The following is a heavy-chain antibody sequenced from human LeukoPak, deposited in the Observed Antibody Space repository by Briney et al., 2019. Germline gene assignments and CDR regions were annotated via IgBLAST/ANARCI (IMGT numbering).Heavy chain of an antibody. J-gene: IGHJ4*02. CDR1: GYTFRGYD. D-gene: IGHD3-22*01. V-gene: IGHV1-8*01. CDR3: ALALYYYNSSGYYPFDY. Sequence: ASVKVSCKASGYTFRGYDINWVRQATGQGLEWMGWMNPNSGNTGYAQKFQGRVTMTRTTSISTAYMELSSLRSEDTAVYYCALALYYYNSSGYYPFDYWGQGTVVTVSS. CDR2: MNPNSGNT.